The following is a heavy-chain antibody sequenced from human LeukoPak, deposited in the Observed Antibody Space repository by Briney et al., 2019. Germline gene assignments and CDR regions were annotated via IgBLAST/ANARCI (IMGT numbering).Heavy chain of an antibody. V-gene: IGHV3-23*01. CDR3: APGMDSGGYAY. CDR2: ISGSGGST. J-gene: IGHJ4*02. CDR1: GITFSSYG. D-gene: IGHD1-26*01. Sequence: GGSLRLSCAASGITFSSYGMSWVRQAPGKGLEWVSAISGSGGSTYYADSVKGRFTISRDNAKNTLYLQMNSLRVEDTAVYYCAPGMDSGGYAYWGQGTLVTVSS.